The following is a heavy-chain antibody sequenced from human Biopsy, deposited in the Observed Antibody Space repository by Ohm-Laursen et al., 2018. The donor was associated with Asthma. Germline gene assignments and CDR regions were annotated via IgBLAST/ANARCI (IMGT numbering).Heavy chain of an antibody. CDR2: ISVYNGNT. J-gene: IGHJ6*02. Sequence: SVKVSCKTSGYTFNSAGITWVRQAPGQGLEWMGWISVYNGNTKVAQKLQDRVTMITDTSTSTAFMELRSLRSDDTAVYFCARAVDYSHYYGIDVWGQGPTVTAS. D-gene: IGHD3-10*01. V-gene: IGHV1-18*01. CDR3: ARAVDYSHYYGIDV. CDR1: GYTFNSAG.